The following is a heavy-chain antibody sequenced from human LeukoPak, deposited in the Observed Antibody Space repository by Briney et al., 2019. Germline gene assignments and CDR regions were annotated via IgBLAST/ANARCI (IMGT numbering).Heavy chain of an antibody. Sequence: GGSLGLSCTASGFTFSNYGMHWVRQAPGKGLEWVSYISSSSSHTNYADSVKGRFTISRDNAKNSLYLQMNSLRAEDTAVYYCARIFAGSTLWFDPWGQGTLVTVSS. CDR1: GFTFSNYG. J-gene: IGHJ5*02. CDR3: ARIFAGSTLWFDP. CDR2: ISSSSSHT. V-gene: IGHV3-21*05.